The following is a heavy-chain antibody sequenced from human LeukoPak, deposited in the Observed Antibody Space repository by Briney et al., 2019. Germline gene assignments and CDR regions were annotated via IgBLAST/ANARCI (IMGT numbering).Heavy chain of an antibody. D-gene: IGHD6-19*01. V-gene: IGHV3-53*01. CDR1: GFSVSNNY. Sequence: GGSLRLSCAASGFSVSNNYMTWVRQAPGKGLEWVSVIYSGGDAYYADFVKGRFTISRDNSKNTLHLEMNNLRVEDTAVYYCARSFSSGWSDYWGQGTLVAVAS. CDR3: ARSFSSGWSDY. CDR2: IYSGGDA. J-gene: IGHJ4*02.